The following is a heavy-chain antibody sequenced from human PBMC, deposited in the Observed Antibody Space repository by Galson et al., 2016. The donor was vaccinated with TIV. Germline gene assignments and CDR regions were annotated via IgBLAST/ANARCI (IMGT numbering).Heavy chain of an antibody. CDR1: GDTFNTYA. CDR3: ARNLYRYDGTGLSPWYFDL. J-gene: IGHJ2*01. D-gene: IGHD3-22*01. V-gene: IGHV1-69*06. CDR2: IIPAYDEA. Sequence: SVKVSCKASGDTFNTYAISWARQAPGQGLDWMGRIIPAYDEANYAQNFKGRLTITADKSTSTAYMELRSLRFDDTAVYYCARNLYRYDGTGLSPWYFDLWGRGTLVTVSS.